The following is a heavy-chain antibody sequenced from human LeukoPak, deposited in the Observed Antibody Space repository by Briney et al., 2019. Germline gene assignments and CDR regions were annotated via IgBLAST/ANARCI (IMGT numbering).Heavy chain of an antibody. CDR3: ARDYGCYSSSCHIDY. Sequence: GGSLRLSCAGSGFTFSDFWMTWVRQTPGKGLEWVANIKEDGTEKNLVDSVKGRFTISRDNAKNSLYLQMNSLRAEDTAVYYCARDYGCYSSSCHIDYWGQGTLVTVSS. D-gene: IGHD6-13*01. V-gene: IGHV3-7*01. CDR2: IKEDGTEK. J-gene: IGHJ4*02. CDR1: GFTFSDFW.